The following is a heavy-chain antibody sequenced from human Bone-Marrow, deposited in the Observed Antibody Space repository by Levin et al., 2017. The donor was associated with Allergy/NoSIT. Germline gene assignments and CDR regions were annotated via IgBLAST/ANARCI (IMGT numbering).Heavy chain of an antibody. CDR3: ARRYCSSTSCPQAFDY. CDR2: IKEDGSEK. D-gene: IGHD2-2*01. V-gene: IGHV3-7*04. CDR1: GFTFSNYW. J-gene: IGHJ4*02. Sequence: SCAASGFTFSNYWMNWVRQAPGKGLEWVANIKEDGSEKYYADSVKGRFTISRDNAKNSLYLQMNSLRAEETAVYYCARRYCSSTSCPQAFDYWGQGTLVTVSS.